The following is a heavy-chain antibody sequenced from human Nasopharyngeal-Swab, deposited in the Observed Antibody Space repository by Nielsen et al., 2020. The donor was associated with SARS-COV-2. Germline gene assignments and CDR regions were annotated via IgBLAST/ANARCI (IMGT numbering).Heavy chain of an antibody. CDR2: ISSSSSYI. Sequence: VRQAPGKGLEWVSSISSSSSYIYYADSVKGRFTISRDNAKNSLYLQMSSLRAEDTAVYYCARAEAYNGFGELFDPWGQGTLVTVSS. V-gene: IGHV3-21*01. J-gene: IGHJ5*02. CDR3: ARAEAYNGFGELFDP. D-gene: IGHD3-10*01.